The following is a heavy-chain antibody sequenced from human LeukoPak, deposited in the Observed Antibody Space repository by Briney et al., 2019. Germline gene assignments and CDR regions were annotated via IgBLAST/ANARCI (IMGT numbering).Heavy chain of an antibody. V-gene: IGHV4-39*01. Sequence: SQTQSLTCTVSGGSISSSSYYWGWIRQPPGKGLEWFGSIYYSGSTYYHPSLDSPFTISVSRSKNQFSLKLSSLTPADTAVYYCARRRPSHYFDYWGQGTLVTVSS. CDR2: IYYSGST. CDR1: GGSISSSSYY. J-gene: IGHJ4*02. CDR3: ARRRPSHYFDY.